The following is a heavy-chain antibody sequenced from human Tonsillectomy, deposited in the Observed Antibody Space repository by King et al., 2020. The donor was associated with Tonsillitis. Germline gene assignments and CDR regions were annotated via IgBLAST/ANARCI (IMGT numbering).Heavy chain of an antibody. D-gene: IGHD6-13*01. CDR1: GFTFSSYT. CDR2: VSSSSGFI. CDR3: ARARSTIAAAVTGPFYFDH. Sequence: EVQLVQSGGGLVKPGGSLRLSCESSGFTFSSYTMNWVRQAPGKGLEWVSSVSSSSGFIYYADSVKGRFTISRDNAKTSPYLQMSSLRAEDTAVYYCARARSTIAAAVTGPFYFDHWGQGALVTVSS. J-gene: IGHJ4*02. V-gene: IGHV3-21*01.